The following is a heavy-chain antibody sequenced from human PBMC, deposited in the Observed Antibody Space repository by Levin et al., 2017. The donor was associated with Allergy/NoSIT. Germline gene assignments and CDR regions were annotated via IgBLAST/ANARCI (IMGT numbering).Heavy chain of an antibody. Sequence: SQTLSLTCAVYGGSFSGYYWSWIRQPPGKGLEWIGEINHSGSTNYNPSLKSRVTISVDTSKNQFSLKLSSVTAADTAVYYCARGRYSSGWYLGYWGQGTLVTVSS. J-gene: IGHJ4*02. CDR1: GGSFSGYY. V-gene: IGHV4-34*01. CDR2: INHSGST. CDR3: ARGRYSSGWYLGY. D-gene: IGHD6-19*01.